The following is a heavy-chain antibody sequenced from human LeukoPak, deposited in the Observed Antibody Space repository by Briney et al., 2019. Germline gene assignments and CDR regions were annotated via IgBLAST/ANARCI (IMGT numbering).Heavy chain of an antibody. CDR1: GFTFSSYG. CDR3: AKDLERQLLYYYYYGMDV. J-gene: IGHJ6*02. D-gene: IGHD1-1*01. Sequence: GRSLRLSCAASGFTFSSYGMHWVRQAPGKGLEWVAVISYDGSNKYYADSVKGRFAISRDNSKNTLYLQMNSLRAEDTAVYYCAKDLERQLLYYYYYGMDVWGQGTTVTVSS. CDR2: ISYDGSNK. V-gene: IGHV3-30*18.